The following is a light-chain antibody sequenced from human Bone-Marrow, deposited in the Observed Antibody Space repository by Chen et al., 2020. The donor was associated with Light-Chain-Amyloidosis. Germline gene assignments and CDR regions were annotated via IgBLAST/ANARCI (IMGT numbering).Light chain of an antibody. CDR3: AAWDDSLNGWV. CDR2: EVS. Sequence: QSALAQPASVSGSPGQSITISCTGTSSDIGAYNYVSWYQHLPGKAPKLIIYEVSHRPSGVSNRFSGSKSGNRASLAISGLQSDDEADYYCAAWDDSLNGWVFGGGTKLTVL. CDR1: SSDIGAYNY. J-gene: IGLJ3*02. V-gene: IGLV2-14*01.